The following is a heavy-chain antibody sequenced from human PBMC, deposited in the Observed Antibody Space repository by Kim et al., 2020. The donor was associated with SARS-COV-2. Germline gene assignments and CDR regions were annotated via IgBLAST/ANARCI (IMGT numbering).Heavy chain of an antibody. CDR3: ARGFYGDYEGYYYGMDV. J-gene: IGHJ6*02. Sequence: ASVKVSCKASGYTFTSYDINWVRQATGQGLEWMGWMNPNSGNTGYAQKFQGRVTMTRNTSISTAYMELSSLRSEDTAVYYCARGFYGDYEGYYYGMDVWGQGTTVTVSS. CDR1: GYTFTSYD. D-gene: IGHD4-17*01. V-gene: IGHV1-8*01. CDR2: MNPNSGNT.